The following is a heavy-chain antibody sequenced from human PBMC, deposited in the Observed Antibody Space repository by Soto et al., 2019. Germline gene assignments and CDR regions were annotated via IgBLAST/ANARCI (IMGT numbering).Heavy chain of an antibody. CDR3: TTLSTQFDR. V-gene: IGHV3-11*01. CDR2: ISGSGNSI. Sequence: QVLLVESGGGLVKPGGSLRLSCAASGFTFSDNYMSWIRQAPGMGLEWVSYISGSGNSIYYADSVKGRFTISRDNAKNSLYLQMNSLRVEDTAVYYCTTLSTQFDRWGQGNLVTVSS. CDR1: GFTFSDNY. D-gene: IGHD1-1*01. J-gene: IGHJ5*02.